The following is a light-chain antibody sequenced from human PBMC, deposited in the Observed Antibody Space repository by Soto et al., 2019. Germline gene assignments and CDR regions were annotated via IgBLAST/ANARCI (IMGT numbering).Light chain of an antibody. CDR2: DAS. J-gene: IGKJ4*01. Sequence: AIQLTQSPSSLSASVGDRVTITCRASQGISSALAWYQQKPGKATKLLIYDASSLERGDPSRFSGSGSGTDFTLTISSLQPEEFATYYCQQFNSYPLTFGGGTKVDIK. V-gene: IGKV1-13*02. CDR3: QQFNSYPLT. CDR1: QGISSA.